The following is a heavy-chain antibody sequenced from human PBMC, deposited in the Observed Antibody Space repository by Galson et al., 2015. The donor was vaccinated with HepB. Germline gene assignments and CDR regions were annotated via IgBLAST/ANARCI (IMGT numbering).Heavy chain of an antibody. CDR2: FDPEDGDT. V-gene: IGHV1-24*01. D-gene: IGHD1-26*01. J-gene: IGHJ3*02. CDR1: GYTLTELS. CDR3: ATDSGSYLAGGVGAFDI. Sequence: SVKVSCKVSGYTLTELSMHWVRQAPGKGLEWMGGFDPEDGDTIYAQKFQGRVTMTEDTSTDTAYMELSSLRSEDTAVYYCATDSGSYLAGGVGAFDIWGQGTMVTVSS.